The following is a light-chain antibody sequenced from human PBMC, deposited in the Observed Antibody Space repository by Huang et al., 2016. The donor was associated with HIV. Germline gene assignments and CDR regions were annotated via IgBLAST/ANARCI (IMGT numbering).Light chain of an antibody. Sequence: DIQMTQSPSSLSASVGDRVTITCRASQSINTYLNWFQQKPGKAPKVLISAASTLQSGVPSSFSGGGSGTHFTLTITSLQPEDFATYYCQQTYTGVTFGQGTKVEIK. CDR2: AAS. CDR1: QSINTY. V-gene: IGKV1-39*01. CDR3: QQTYTGVT. J-gene: IGKJ1*01.